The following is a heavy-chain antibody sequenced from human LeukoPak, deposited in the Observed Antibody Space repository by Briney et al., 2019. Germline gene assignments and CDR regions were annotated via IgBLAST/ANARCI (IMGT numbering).Heavy chain of an antibody. CDR1: GGSFSGYW. D-gene: IGHD3-22*01. CDR3: ARGPPQYYDGRGYYYFDY. J-gene: IGHJ4*02. Sequence: KPSETLSLTCAVYGGSFSGYWWSWIRQPPGKGLEWIGEINHSGSTNHNPSLKSRVTISVDTSKNQFSLKLSTVTAADTAVYYCARGPPQYYDGRGYYYFDYWGQGILVTVPS. CDR2: INHSGST. V-gene: IGHV4-34*01.